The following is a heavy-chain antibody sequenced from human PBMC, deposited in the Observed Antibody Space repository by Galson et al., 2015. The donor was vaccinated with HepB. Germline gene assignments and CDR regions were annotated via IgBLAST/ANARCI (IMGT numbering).Heavy chain of an antibody. Sequence: PLRLSCPASGVTFRTYSMNWVRQAPGKGLEWVSFISSSSTYIYYADSVKGRFTISRDNAKNPLYLQMNSLRVEDTAVYYCARATDYWGQGTLVTVSS. V-gene: IGHV3-21*01. J-gene: IGHJ4*02. CDR3: ARATDY. CDR2: ISSSSTYI. CDR1: GVTFRTYS.